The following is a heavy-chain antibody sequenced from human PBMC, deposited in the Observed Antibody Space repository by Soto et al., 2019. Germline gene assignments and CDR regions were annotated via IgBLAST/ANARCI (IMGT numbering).Heavy chain of an antibody. CDR3: ASTVFSSDAFDI. D-gene: IGHD3-9*01. J-gene: IGHJ3*02. CDR2: IFYSGST. V-gene: IGHV4-59*01. CDR1: GGSISSYY. Sequence: SETLSLTCTVSGGSISSYYWSWIRQPPGKGLEWIGYIFYSGSTDYNPSLRSRVTISVDTSNNQFSLKLSSVTAADTAVYYCASTVFSSDAFDIWGQGTMVTVSS.